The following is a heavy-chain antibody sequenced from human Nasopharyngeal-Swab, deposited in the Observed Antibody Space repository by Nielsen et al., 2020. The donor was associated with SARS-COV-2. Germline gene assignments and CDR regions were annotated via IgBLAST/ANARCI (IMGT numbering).Heavy chain of an antibody. J-gene: IGHJ4*02. CDR2: IYYSGST. V-gene: IGHV4-31*03. CDR3: ARSMYCSSTSCRYYFDY. CDR1: GGSFSSAGYF. Sequence: LRLSCTVSGGSFSSAGYFWTWIRQHPGEGLEWIGYIYYSGSTYYNPSLKSRVTISVDTSKNHFSLKLSSVTAADAAVYFCARSMYCSSTSCRYYFDYWGQGTLVTVSS. D-gene: IGHD2-2*01.